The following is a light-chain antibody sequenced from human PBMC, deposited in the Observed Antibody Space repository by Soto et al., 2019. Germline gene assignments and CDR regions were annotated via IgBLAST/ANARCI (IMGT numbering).Light chain of an antibody. Sequence: EIVMTQSPATLSVSPGERATLSCRASQSVSSNLAWYQQKPGQAPRLLIFGASTRATGIPARFSGSGSGTEFTLIISSLQSEDAAIYYCQQYNASPPLTFGGGTK. CDR2: GAS. J-gene: IGKJ4*01. CDR1: QSVSSN. V-gene: IGKV3-15*01. CDR3: QQYNASPPLT.